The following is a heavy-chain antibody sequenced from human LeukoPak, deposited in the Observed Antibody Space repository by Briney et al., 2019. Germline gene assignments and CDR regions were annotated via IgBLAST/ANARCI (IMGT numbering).Heavy chain of an antibody. V-gene: IGHV3-7*03. CDR2: IKEDGSER. Sequence: PGGSLRLSCEGSAFIFSGHWMNWVRQTPGKGLGWVASIKEDGSERQYVDSVKGRFSISRDNTKGSLFLQLNSLRAEDTAVYYCAREEYSTSFDYWGQGTLVTVS. CDR3: AREEYSTSFDY. D-gene: IGHD5-18*01. CDR1: AFIFSGHW. J-gene: IGHJ4*02.